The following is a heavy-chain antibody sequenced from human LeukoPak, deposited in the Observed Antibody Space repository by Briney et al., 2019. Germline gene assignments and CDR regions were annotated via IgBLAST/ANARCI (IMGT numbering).Heavy chain of an antibody. V-gene: IGHV4-59*08. CDR1: GGSISSYY. D-gene: IGHD3-22*01. J-gene: IGHJ4*02. CDR2: IYHSGST. Sequence: PSETLSLTCTVSGGSISSYYWSWIRQPPGKRLEWIGYIYHSGSTNYNPLLKSRVTISVDTSKNHFSLKLSSVTAADTAVYYCARRRGYYDSSAYYDYWGQGTLVTVSS. CDR3: ARRRGYYDSSAYYDY.